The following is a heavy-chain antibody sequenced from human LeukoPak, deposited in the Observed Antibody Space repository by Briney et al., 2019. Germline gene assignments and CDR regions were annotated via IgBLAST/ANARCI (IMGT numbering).Heavy chain of an antibody. CDR2: INPNSGGT. V-gene: IGHV1-2*02. Sequence: ASVKVSCKASGYTFTGYYMHWVRQAPGQGLEWMGWINPNSGGTNYAQKFQGRVTLTRDTSISTAYMELSRLRSDDTAVYYCARAPSWIQLWLLGYWGQGTLVTVSS. CDR1: GYTFTGYY. D-gene: IGHD5-18*01. J-gene: IGHJ4*02. CDR3: ARAPSWIQLWLLGY.